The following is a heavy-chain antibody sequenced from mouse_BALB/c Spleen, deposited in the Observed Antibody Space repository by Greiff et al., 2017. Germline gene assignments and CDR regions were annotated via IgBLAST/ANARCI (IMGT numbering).Heavy chain of an antibody. Sequence: EVMLVESGPELVKPGASVKISCKASGYSFTGYFMNWVKQSHGKSLEWIGRINPYNGDTFYNQKFKGKATLTVDKSSSTAHMELLSLTSEDSAVYYCGRGYYYGSSSYAMDYWGQGTSVTVSS. CDR1: GYSFTGYF. J-gene: IGHJ4*01. CDR3: GRGYYYGSSSYAMDY. D-gene: IGHD1-1*01. V-gene: IGHV1-37*01. CDR2: INPYNGDT.